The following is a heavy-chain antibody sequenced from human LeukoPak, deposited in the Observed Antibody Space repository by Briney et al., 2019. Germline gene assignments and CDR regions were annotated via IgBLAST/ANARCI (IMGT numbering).Heavy chain of an antibody. J-gene: IGHJ5*02. CDR3: VRDRPHNWFDP. Sequence: PGGSLRLSCAASGFTFTSHWMHWVRQAPGKGLVWVSRIDNDGSDTTYADSVRGRFTISRDNAKNTLYLQMDSLRAEDTAVYYCVRDRPHNWFDPWGQGTPVTVSS. V-gene: IGHV3-74*01. CDR1: GFTFTSHW. CDR2: IDNDGSDT. D-gene: IGHD6-6*01.